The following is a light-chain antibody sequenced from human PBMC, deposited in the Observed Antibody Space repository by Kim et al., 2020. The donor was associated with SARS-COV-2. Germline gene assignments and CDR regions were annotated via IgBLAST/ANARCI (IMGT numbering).Light chain of an antibody. J-gene: IGLJ1*01. CDR1: GSNIGNSY. V-gene: IGLV1-51*01. Sequence: QSVLTQPPSVSAAPGQKVTISCSGSGSNIGNSYVSWYQQLPGTAPKLLIYDNNKRPSGMPDRFSGSKSGTSATLVIAGLQTGDDADYCCGTWDSDLSAYVFGTGTKVTVL. CDR2: DNN. CDR3: GTWDSDLSAYV.